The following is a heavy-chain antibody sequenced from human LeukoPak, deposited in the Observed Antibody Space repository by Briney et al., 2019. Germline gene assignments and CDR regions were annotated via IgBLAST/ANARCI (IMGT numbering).Heavy chain of an antibody. CDR3: ARASGRRVADFDY. Sequence: ASVKVSCKPSLYTFTSHDTKSVRQATGQGLEWMGWMNPNRVNTGSAQKFKGRDTMTRNTSISTAYMELISLRSEDVALYYCARASGRRVADFDYWGQGTLVTVSS. CDR2: MNPNRVNT. V-gene: IGHV1-8*01. CDR1: LYTFTSHD. J-gene: IGHJ4*02. D-gene: IGHD2-15*01.